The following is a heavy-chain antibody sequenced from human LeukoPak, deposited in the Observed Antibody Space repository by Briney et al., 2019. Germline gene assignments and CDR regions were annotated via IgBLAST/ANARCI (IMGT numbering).Heavy chain of an antibody. V-gene: IGHV3-48*01. CDR1: GFTFSSYS. CDR2: ISGGGSSI. J-gene: IGHJ4*02. CDR3: ARRGYNYGHVDY. Sequence: GGSLRLSCAASGFTFSSYSMNWVRQAPGKGLEWVSYISGGGSSIYYADSVKGRFTISRDNAKNSLYLQMNSLRAEDTAVYYCARRGYNYGHVDYWGQGTLVTVSS. D-gene: IGHD5-18*01.